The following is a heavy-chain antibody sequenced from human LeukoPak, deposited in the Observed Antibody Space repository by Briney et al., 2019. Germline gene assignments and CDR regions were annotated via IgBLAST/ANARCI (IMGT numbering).Heavy chain of an antibody. J-gene: IGHJ5*02. Sequence: GGSLRLSCAASGFTVSSNHMSWVRQAPGKGLEWVSVIYSGGSTYYADSVKGRFTISRDNSKNTVYLQMNSLRAEDTAVYYCAKPDSSNWFQVRRNWFDPWGQGALVIVSS. D-gene: IGHD6-13*01. V-gene: IGHV3-53*01. CDR3: AKPDSSNWFQVRRNWFDP. CDR2: IYSGGST. CDR1: GFTVSSNH.